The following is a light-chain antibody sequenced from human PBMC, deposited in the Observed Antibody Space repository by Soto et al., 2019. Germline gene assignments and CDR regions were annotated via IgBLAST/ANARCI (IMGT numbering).Light chain of an antibody. CDR3: QQYNTYSYT. J-gene: IGKJ2*01. CDR1: HSISSW. CDR2: DAS. V-gene: IGKV1-5*01. Sequence: DIPMTQSPSTLSASVGDRVTITCRASHSISSWLAWYQQKPGKAPKLLINDASSLESGVPSRVSGSGSGTEFTLTISSLQPDDFATYYCQQYNTYSYTFGQGTKLEIK.